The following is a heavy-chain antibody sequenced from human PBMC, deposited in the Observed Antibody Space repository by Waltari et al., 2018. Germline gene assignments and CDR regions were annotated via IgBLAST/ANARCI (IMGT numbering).Heavy chain of an antibody. Sequence: QVQLVQSGPEVKKPGASVKVSCKASGYTFIDYYMHWVRQAPGQGLEWMGWINPSSGGAKYAQNFQGRVTMTRDTSSRTVYIELSRLTYDDTAMYYCARDGGFDFWGQGTLVSVSS. V-gene: IGHV1-2*02. CDR1: GYTFIDYY. CDR2: INPSSGGA. CDR3: ARDGGFDF. J-gene: IGHJ4*02. D-gene: IGHD2-15*01.